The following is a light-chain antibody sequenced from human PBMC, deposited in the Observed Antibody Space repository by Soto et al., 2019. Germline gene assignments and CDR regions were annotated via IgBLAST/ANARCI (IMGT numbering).Light chain of an antibody. Sequence: QSALTQPASVSASPGQSITISCTGTSSDVGGYNYVSWYQHHPGKAPKLMIYDVSNRPSGVSNRFSGSKSGNTASLTISGLQAEDEADYYCSSYASSSTYVFGTGTKLTVL. CDR1: SSDVGGYNY. V-gene: IGLV2-14*03. J-gene: IGLJ1*01. CDR3: SSYASSSTYV. CDR2: DVS.